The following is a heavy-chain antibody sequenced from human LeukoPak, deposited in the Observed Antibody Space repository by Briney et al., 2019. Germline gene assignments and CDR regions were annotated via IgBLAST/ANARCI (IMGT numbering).Heavy chain of an antibody. CDR2: MNPGSGDT. V-gene: IGHV1-8*01. Sequence: GASVKVSCKASGYTFTTHDLTWVRQATGQGLEWMGWMNPGSGDTAYAQKFQGRVTMTRDTSTSTAYMELSSLRSEDTAVYYCARGDSSSSGRRGAFDYWGQGTLVTVSS. CDR1: GYTFTTHD. J-gene: IGHJ4*02. D-gene: IGHD6-6*01. CDR3: ARGDSSSSGRRGAFDY.